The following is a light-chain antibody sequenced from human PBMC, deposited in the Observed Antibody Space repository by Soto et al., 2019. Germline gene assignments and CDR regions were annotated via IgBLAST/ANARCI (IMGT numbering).Light chain of an antibody. CDR2: GAS. J-gene: IGKJ4*01. CDR1: QGVTSSY. V-gene: IGKV3-20*01. CDR3: QQYDSSPLT. Sequence: EIVLTQSPGTLSLSPGERATLSCRASQGVTSSYLAWHQQKPGQAPRLLIYGASIRATGIPDRFSGSGSGTDFTLTISRLEPEDFAVYYCQQYDSSPLTFGGGTKVEIK.